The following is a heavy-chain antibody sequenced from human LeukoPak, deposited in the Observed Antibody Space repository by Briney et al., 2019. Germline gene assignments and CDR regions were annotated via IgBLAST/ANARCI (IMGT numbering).Heavy chain of an antibody. CDR3: AKDPRGDVYDFWSGHFDY. CDR2: IYSGGST. CDR1: GFTVSSNY. Sequence: GGSLRLSCAASGFTVSSNYMSWVRQAPGKGLEWVSVIYSGGSTYYADSVKGRFTISRDNSKYTLYLQMNSLRAEDTAVYYCAKDPRGDVYDFWSGHFDYWGQGTLVTVSS. J-gene: IGHJ4*02. D-gene: IGHD3-3*01. V-gene: IGHV3-53*01.